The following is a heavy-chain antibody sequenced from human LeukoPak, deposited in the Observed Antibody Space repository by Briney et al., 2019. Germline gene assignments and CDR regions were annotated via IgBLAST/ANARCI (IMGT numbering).Heavy chain of an antibody. Sequence: GGSLRLSCAASGFTFSSYGMHWVRQAPGKGLEWVAVIWYGGSNKYYADSVKGRFTISRDNSKNTLYLQMNSLRAEDTAVYYCAKGPAGTGDDAFDIWGQGTMVTVS. D-gene: IGHD6-13*01. V-gene: IGHV3-30*02. J-gene: IGHJ3*02. CDR3: AKGPAGTGDDAFDI. CDR2: IWYGGSNK. CDR1: GFTFSSYG.